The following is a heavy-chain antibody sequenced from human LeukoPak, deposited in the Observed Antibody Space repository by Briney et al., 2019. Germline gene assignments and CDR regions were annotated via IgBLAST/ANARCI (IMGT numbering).Heavy chain of an antibody. Sequence: GGSLRLSCAASGFTFSSYAMSWVRQAPGKGLEWVSAISGSGGSAYYADSVNGRFPVPRDNSKNALYLQMNSQRTEDLAVYYCATVISGWNYFDYWGQGTLDTVSS. D-gene: IGHD6-19*01. J-gene: IGHJ4*02. V-gene: IGHV3-23*01. CDR1: GFTFSSYA. CDR2: ISGSGGSA. CDR3: ATVISGWNYFDY.